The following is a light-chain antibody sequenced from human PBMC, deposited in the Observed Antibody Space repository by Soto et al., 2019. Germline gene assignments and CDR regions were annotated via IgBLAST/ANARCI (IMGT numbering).Light chain of an antibody. CDR1: NSDIGGHNF. J-gene: IGLJ3*02. V-gene: IGLV2-14*01. CDR3: SSYTFSNTWV. CDR2: GVS. Sequence: QSVLTLPASVSESLGQSITISCSGTNSDIGGHNFVSWHQQLPGKTPKVLIYGVSNRPSGISNRFSGSKSGNTASLTISGLQAEDEADYYCSSYTFSNTWVFGGGTKLTVL.